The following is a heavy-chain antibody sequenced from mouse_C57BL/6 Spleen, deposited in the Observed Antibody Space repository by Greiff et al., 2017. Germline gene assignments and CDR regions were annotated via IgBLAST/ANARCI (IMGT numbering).Heavy chain of an antibody. V-gene: IGHV7-3*01. D-gene: IGHD1-1*01. CDR3: ARYYGSSPYYFDY. CDR2: IRNKANGYTT. Sequence: EVMLVESGGGLVQPGGSLSLSCAASGFTFTDYYMSWVRQPPGKALEWLGFIRNKANGYTTDYSASVKGRFTISRDNSQSILYLQMNALRAEDSATYYCARYYGSSPYYFDYWGQGTTLTVSS. CDR1: GFTFTDYY. J-gene: IGHJ2*01.